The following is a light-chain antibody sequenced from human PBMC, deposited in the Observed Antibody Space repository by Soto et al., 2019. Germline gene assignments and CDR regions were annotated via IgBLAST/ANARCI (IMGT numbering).Light chain of an antibody. Sequence: EIVLTQSPATLSLSPGERATLSCRASQSVSSYLAWYQQKLGQPPRLIIYGASSRATGIPDRFSGSGSGTDFTLTISRLEPEDFAVYYCQQYGSSTWTFGQGTKGDIK. J-gene: IGKJ1*01. CDR2: GAS. CDR3: QQYGSSTWT. CDR1: QSVSSY. V-gene: IGKV3-20*01.